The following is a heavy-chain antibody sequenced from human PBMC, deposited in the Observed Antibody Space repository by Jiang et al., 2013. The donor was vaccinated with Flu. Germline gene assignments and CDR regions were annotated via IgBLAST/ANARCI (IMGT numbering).Heavy chain of an antibody. Sequence: SSSYWNWIRQPPGKGLEWIGENTHSGNTKYNPSLKSRVTISVDTSKNQFSLKLTSVTAADTALYYCTRSPGRYFFDSWGQGTLVTVSS. V-gene: IGHV4-34*01. CDR3: TRSPGRYFFDS. D-gene: IGHD1-26*01. CDR1: SSSY. J-gene: IGHJ4*02. CDR2: NTHSGNT.